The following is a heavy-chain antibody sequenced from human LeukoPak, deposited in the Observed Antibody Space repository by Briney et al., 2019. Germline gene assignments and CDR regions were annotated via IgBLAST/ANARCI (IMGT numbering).Heavy chain of an antibody. CDR1: GFTFSDYS. D-gene: IGHD2-8*01. Sequence: PGGSLRLSCAASGFTFSDYSMNWVRQAPGKGLQWVSSISDSGDKTYYANSVKGRFTTSRDNSKNTLYLQLSSLRAEDTAVYYCVMGFFFDYWGHGTLVTVSS. CDR3: VMGFFFDY. V-gene: IGHV3-23*01. CDR2: ISDSGDKT. J-gene: IGHJ4*01.